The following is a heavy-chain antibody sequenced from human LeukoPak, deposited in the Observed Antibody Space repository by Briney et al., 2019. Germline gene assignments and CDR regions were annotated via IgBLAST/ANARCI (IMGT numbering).Heavy chain of an antibody. V-gene: IGHV4-59*01. CDR3: AREKYYYDSSGYFRILDY. J-gene: IGHJ4*02. CDR1: GGSISSYY. D-gene: IGHD3-22*01. Sequence: SETLSLTCTVSGGSISSYYWSWIRQPPGKGLEWIGYIYYSGSTKYNPSLKSRVTISVDTSKNQFSLKLSSVTAADTAVYYCAREKYYYDSSGYFRILDYWGQGTLVTVSS. CDR2: IYYSGST.